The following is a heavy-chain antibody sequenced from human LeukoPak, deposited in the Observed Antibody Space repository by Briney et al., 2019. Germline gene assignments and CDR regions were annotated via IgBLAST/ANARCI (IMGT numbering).Heavy chain of an antibody. V-gene: IGHV3-7*04. CDR2: IKEDGSDT. Sequence: GGSLRLSCADSGFTFSTYWMTWVRQAPGKGLEWLANIKEDGSDTYYVDSVKGRFTISRDNAENSLYLQMNSLRAEDTAIYYCARGLYSGVWYPDYFDFWGQGILVTVSS. J-gene: IGHJ4*02. CDR1: GFTFSTYW. CDR3: ARGLYSGVWYPDYFDF. D-gene: IGHD6-19*01.